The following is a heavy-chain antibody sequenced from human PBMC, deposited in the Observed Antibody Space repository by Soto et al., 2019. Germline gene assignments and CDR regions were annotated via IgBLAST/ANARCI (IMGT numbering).Heavy chain of an antibody. CDR3: GLASKWELLGYFYGMDV. J-gene: IGHJ6*02. Sequence: QVQLVQSGAEVKKPGSSAMVSCKASGGTFNTFAFTWVRQAPGQGFEWMGGVIPLFNTPDYAQKFQGRVTITADESTSTVYLELSGLSSDDTAVYFCGLASKWELLGYFYGMDVWGQGTTVIVSS. CDR1: GGTFNTFA. V-gene: IGHV1-69*01. CDR2: VIPLFNTP. D-gene: IGHD1-26*01.